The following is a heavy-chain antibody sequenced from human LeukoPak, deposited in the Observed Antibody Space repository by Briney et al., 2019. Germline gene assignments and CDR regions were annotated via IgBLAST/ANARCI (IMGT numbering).Heavy chain of an antibody. CDR1: GGSISSSSYY. J-gene: IGHJ4*02. D-gene: IGHD3-22*01. V-gene: IGHV4-39*07. Sequence: PSETLSLTCTVSGGSISSSSYYWGWIRQPPGKGLEWIGSIYYSGSTYYNPSLKSRVTISVDTSKNQFSLKLSSVTAADTAMYYCARDSYDSSGYYGYWGQGTLVTVSS. CDR2: IYYSGST. CDR3: ARDSYDSSGYYGY.